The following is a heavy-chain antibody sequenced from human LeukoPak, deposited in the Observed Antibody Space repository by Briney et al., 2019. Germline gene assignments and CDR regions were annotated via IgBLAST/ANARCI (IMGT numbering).Heavy chain of an antibody. Sequence: PGGSLRLSCAASGFTFSDCTMNWVRQAPGKGLEWVSSIGSVTTYIYYADSVKGRFTISRDNAKNSLSLQMNSLRAEDTAVYYCARAIAVAGPYYFDYWGQGTLVTVSS. D-gene: IGHD6-19*01. CDR2: IGSVTTYI. J-gene: IGHJ4*02. CDR1: GFTFSDCT. CDR3: ARAIAVAGPYYFDY. V-gene: IGHV3-21*01.